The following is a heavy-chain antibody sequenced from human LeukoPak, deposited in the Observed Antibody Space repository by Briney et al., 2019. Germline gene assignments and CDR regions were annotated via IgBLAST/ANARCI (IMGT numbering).Heavy chain of an antibody. J-gene: IGHJ4*02. CDR1: GFTFSSYA. Sequence: PGGSLRLSCAASGFTFSSYAMSWVRQAPGKGLEWVGRIKSKPDGGAIDYAAPVKGRFIISRDDSKDMLYLQMNSLKTEDTGVYYCTRDKLELRRFDYWGQGTLVTVSS. CDR3: TRDKLELRRFDY. V-gene: IGHV3-15*01. D-gene: IGHD1-26*01. CDR2: IKSKPDGGAI.